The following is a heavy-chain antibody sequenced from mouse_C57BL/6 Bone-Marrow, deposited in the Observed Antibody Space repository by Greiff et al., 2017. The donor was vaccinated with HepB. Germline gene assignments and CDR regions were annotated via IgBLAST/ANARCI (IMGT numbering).Heavy chain of an antibody. CDR2: ISDGGSYT. CDR1: GFTFSSYA. V-gene: IGHV5-4*01. Sequence: EVKLVESGGGLVKPGGSLKLSCAASGFTFSSYAMSWVRQTPEKRLEWVATISDGGSYTYYPDNVKGRFTISRDTAKNNLYLQMSHLKSEDTAMYSCARDHSNFAWFAYWGQGTLVTVSA. CDR3: ARDHSNFAWFAY. D-gene: IGHD2-5*01. J-gene: IGHJ3*01.